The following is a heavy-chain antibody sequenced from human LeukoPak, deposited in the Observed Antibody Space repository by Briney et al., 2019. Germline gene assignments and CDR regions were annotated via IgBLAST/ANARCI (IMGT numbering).Heavy chain of an antibody. CDR1: GFTFRSYG. V-gene: IGHV3-23*01. Sequence: GGSLRLSCAASGFTFRSYGLSWVRQAPGKGLEWVSVISDSGGSTHYAESVKGRFTISRDNSKNTLYLQMNSLKTEDTAVYYCARDAHGSYDSWGQGALVTVSS. CDR2: ISDSGGST. CDR3: ARDAHGSYDS. D-gene: IGHD1-26*01. J-gene: IGHJ5*01.